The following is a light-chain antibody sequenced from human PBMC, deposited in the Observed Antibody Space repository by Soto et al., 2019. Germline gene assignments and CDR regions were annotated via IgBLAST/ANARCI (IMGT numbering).Light chain of an antibody. CDR2: AAS. CDR3: QQSDSFPHT. J-gene: IGKJ2*01. CDR1: QGISNW. V-gene: IGKV1-12*01. Sequence: DIQMTQSPSSVSASVGDRVTITCRASQGISNWLAWYQQKAGQAPKLLIYAASGLHSGVPSRFGGSGSGTDFTLTISSLQPEDFATYFCQQSDSFPHTFGRGTKLEI.